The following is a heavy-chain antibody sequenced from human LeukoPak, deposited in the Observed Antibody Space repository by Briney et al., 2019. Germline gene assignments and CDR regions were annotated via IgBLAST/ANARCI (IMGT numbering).Heavy chain of an antibody. CDR1: GGSISSGGYY. CDR3: ARDQYYDSGANWFDP. Sequence: SQTLSLTCTVSGGSISSGGYYWSWIRQHPGKGLEWIGYIYYSGSTYYNPSLKSRVTISVDTSKNQFSLKLSSVTAADTAVYYCARDQYYDSGANWFDPWGQGTLVTVSS. J-gene: IGHJ5*02. V-gene: IGHV4-31*03. CDR2: IYYSGST. D-gene: IGHD3-22*01.